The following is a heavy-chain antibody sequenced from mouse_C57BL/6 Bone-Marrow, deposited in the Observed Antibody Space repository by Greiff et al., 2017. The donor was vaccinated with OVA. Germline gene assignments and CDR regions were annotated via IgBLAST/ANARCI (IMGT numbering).Heavy chain of an antibody. Sequence: VQLQQSGAELVRPGASVTLSCKASGYTFTDYEMHWVKQTPVHGLEWIGAIDPETGGTAYNQKFKGKAILTADKSSSTAYMELRSLTSEYSAVYYCTRDITTVVGTRAHWYFDVWGTVTTVTVSS. CDR3: TRDITTVVGTRAHWYFDV. J-gene: IGHJ1*03. V-gene: IGHV1-15*01. D-gene: IGHD1-1*01. CDR1: GYTFTDYE. CDR2: IDPETGGT.